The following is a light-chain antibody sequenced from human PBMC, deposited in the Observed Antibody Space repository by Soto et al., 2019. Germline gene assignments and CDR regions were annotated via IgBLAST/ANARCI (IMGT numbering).Light chain of an antibody. J-gene: IGLJ2*01. CDR3: VTWDNSLSAPVV. Sequence: QSVLTQPPSVSGAPGQRVTISCTGSYSNIGAGYEVHWYQQIPGTAPKLLISGHNNRPSGVPDRFSGSKSGTSATLGITGLQTGDEADYYCVTWDNSLSAPVVFGGGTKVTVL. V-gene: IGLV1-40*01. CDR2: GHN. CDR1: YSNIGAGYE.